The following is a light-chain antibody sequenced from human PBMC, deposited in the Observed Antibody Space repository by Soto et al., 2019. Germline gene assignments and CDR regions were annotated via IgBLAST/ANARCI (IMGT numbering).Light chain of an antibody. CDR2: KAS. Sequence: DIQMTQSPSTLSASVEDRVTITCRASQSSSSWLAWYQQKRGKDPKLLIHKASSLESGVTSRFSGSESGKEFTLTISSLQPDDFATYCCQQYNSYSWTFGHGTKVELK. CDR1: QSSSSW. CDR3: QQYNSYSWT. V-gene: IGKV1-5*03. J-gene: IGKJ1*01.